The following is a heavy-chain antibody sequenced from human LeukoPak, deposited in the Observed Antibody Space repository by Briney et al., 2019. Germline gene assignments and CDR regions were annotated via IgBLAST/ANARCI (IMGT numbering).Heavy chain of an antibody. D-gene: IGHD4-17*01. V-gene: IGHV3-21*01. Sequence: GGSLRLSCAASGFTFSSYSMNWVRQAPGKGLEWVSSIRSNSYIYDADSVKGRFTISRDNAKNSLYLQMNSLRAEDTAVYYCAREENDYGDTGYWYFDLWGRGTLVTVSS. J-gene: IGHJ2*01. CDR1: GFTFSSYS. CDR2: IRSNSYI. CDR3: AREENDYGDTGYWYFDL.